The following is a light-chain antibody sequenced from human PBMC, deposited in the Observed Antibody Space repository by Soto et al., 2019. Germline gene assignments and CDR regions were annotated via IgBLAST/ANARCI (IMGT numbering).Light chain of an antibody. CDR1: QSLGSSY. Sequence: EIVLTQSPGTLSLSPGERATLSCRASQSLGSSYLAWYQQKPGQAPRLLIYGASSRATGIPDRFSGSGSGTDFTLTISRLAPEDFAVYSCQQYANSPLTFGGGTKVEI. J-gene: IGKJ4*01. CDR3: QQYANSPLT. V-gene: IGKV3-20*01. CDR2: GAS.